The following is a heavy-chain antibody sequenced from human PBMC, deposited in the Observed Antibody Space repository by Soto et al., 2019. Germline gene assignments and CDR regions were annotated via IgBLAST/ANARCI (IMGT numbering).Heavy chain of an antibody. CDR2: IKSKTDGGTT. CDR1: GFTFSNAW. Sequence: EVQLVESGGGLVQPGGSLRLSCAASGFTFSNAWMSWVRQAPGKGLEWVGRIKSKTDGGTTDYAAPVKGRFTISRDDSKNTLYLQMNSLKTEDTAVYYCTTDPPLFGVVITDYWGQGTLVTVSS. D-gene: IGHD3-3*01. CDR3: TTDPPLFGVVITDY. J-gene: IGHJ4*02. V-gene: IGHV3-15*01.